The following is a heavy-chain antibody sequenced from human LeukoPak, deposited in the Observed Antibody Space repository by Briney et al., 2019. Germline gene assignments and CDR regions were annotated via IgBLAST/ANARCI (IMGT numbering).Heavy chain of an antibody. D-gene: IGHD4-17*01. V-gene: IGHV1-2*06. J-gene: IGHJ4*02. CDR3: ARTLYGDYDY. CDR2: INPNSGGT. CDR1: GYTFTSYG. Sequence: GASVKVSCKASGYTFTSYGISWVRQAPGQGLEWMGRINPNSGGTNYAQKFQGRVTMTRDTSISTAYMELSRLRSDDTAVYYCARTLYGDYDYWGQGTLVTVSS.